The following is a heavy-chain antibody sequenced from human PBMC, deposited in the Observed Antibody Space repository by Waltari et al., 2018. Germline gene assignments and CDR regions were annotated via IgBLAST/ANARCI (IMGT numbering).Heavy chain of an antibody. CDR1: GGSISNYY. J-gene: IGHJ4*02. Sequence: QVQVQESGPGLVKPSETLSLTCTVTGGSISNYYWSWIRRPPGKGLEWIWYIDNSGNPNYKPSLQSPLTMSVDTSNKQFSLKLDSVTPADIAVYYCARDHPSRSGLHYWGQGTRVTVSS. V-gene: IGHV4-59*01. D-gene: IGHD2-15*01. CDR2: IDNSGNP. CDR3: ARDHPSRSGLHY.